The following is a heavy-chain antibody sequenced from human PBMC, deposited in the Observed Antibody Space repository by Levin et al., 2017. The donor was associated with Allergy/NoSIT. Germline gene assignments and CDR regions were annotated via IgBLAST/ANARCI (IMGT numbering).Heavy chain of an antibody. CDR1: GFTFSSYA. J-gene: IGHJ3*02. Sequence: GGSLRLSCAASGFTFSSYAMSWVRQAPGKGLEWVSAISGSGGSTYYADSVKGRFTISRDNSKNTLYLQMNSLRAEDTAVYYCALNYLPYSSGWADAFDIWGQGTMVTVSS. CDR2: ISGSGGST. CDR3: ALNYLPYSSGWADAFDI. V-gene: IGHV3-23*01. D-gene: IGHD6-19*01.